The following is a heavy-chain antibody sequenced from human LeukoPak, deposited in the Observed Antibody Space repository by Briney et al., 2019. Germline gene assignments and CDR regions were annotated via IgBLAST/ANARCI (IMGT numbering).Heavy chain of an antibody. J-gene: IGHJ4*02. CDR2: INHRGST. Sequence: SETLSLTYAVYGGSLSGYYWSWIRQPPGKGLEWIGEINHRGSTNYNPSLKSRVTISVDTSKNQFSLNLRSVTAADTAVYYCARSLSTAGIDYWGQGTLVTVSS. CDR3: ARSLSTAGIDY. CDR1: GGSLSGYY. D-gene: IGHD2-2*01. V-gene: IGHV4-34*01.